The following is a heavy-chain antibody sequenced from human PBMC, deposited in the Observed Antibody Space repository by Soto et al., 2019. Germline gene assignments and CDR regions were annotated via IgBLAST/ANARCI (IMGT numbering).Heavy chain of an antibody. V-gene: IGHV4-31*03. Sequence: QVPLQESGPRLVEASQTLSLTCTVSNSSITSRGYYWSWVRQPPGKRLEGIGYIYHSGSTFYSPSLQSRLTMSVDTSKTQFSLTLRSVTAADTAVYHCARMSGTYYVPDYWGQGTLVTVSS. CDR2: IYHSGST. CDR1: NSSITSRGYY. J-gene: IGHJ4*02. CDR3: ARMSGTYYVPDY. D-gene: IGHD1-26*01.